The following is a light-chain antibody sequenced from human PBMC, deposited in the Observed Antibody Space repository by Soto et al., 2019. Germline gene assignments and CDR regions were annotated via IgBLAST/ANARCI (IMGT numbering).Light chain of an antibody. J-gene: IGLJ1*01. CDR1: SSDVGAYNY. CDR3: CSYAGSYTS. CDR2: DVS. V-gene: IGLV2-11*01. Sequence: QSVLTQPRSVSGSPGQSVTISCTGTSSDVGAYNYVSWYQQRPGKAPKFIIYDVSQRPSGVPDRFSGSKSGNTASLTISGLQAEDECDYYCCSYAGSYTSFGTGTKVTVL.